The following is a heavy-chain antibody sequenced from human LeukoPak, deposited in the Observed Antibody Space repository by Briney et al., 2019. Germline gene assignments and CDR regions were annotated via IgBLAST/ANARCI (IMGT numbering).Heavy chain of an antibody. CDR1: GFTFSSYA. J-gene: IGHJ5*02. CDR2: ISGSGGST. CDR3: AKHDGYQLLYLNWFDP. V-gene: IGHV3-23*01. Sequence: GGSLRLSCAASGFTFSSYAMSWVRQAPGKGLEWVSAISGSGGSTYYADSVKGRFTISRDNSKNTLYLHMNSLRAEDTAVYYCAKHDGYQLLYLNWFDPWGQGTLVTFSS. D-gene: IGHD2-2*02.